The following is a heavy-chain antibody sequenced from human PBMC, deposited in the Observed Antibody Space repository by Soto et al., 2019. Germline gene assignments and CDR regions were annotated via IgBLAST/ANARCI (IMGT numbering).Heavy chain of an antibody. CDR1: GFSLSTSGVG. CDR2: IYWDDDK. CDR3: AHQYSSSWYEVVAWFDP. Sequence: QITLKESGPTLVKPTQTLTLTCTFSGFSLSTSGVGVGWIRQPPGKALEWLALIYWDDDKRYSPSLKSRLTITKDTAKKQVVLTMTKMDPVDTATYYCAHQYSSSWYEVVAWFDPWGQGTLVTVSS. J-gene: IGHJ5*02. V-gene: IGHV2-5*02. D-gene: IGHD6-13*01.